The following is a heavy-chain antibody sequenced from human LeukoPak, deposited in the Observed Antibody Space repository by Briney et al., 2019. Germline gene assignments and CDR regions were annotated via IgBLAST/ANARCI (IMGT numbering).Heavy chain of an antibody. V-gene: IGHV3-15*01. CDR1: GFTFTNAW. CDR2: IKSRTDGGTT. Sequence: GGSLRLSCAASGFTFTNAWMYWVRQAPGKGLEWVARIKSRTDGGTTDYAAPVKGRFTISRDDSKNTLYLGMNSLKTEDTGVFYCATRINRDGYNWAYDHWGQGTLVTVSS. CDR3: ATRINRDGYNWAYDH. D-gene: IGHD5-24*01. J-gene: IGHJ4*02.